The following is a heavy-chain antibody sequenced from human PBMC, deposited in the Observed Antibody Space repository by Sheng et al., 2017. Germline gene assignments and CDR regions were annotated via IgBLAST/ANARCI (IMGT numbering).Heavy chain of an antibody. CDR2: IIPIFGTA. D-gene: IGHD3-10*01. CDR3: ARAGQDYYGSGSYPTHYFDY. V-gene: IGHV1-69*05. CDR1: GGTFSSYA. Sequence: QVQLVQSGAEVKKPGSSVKVSCKASGGTFSSYAISWVRQAPGQGLEWMGGIIPIFGTANYAQKFQGRVTITTDESTSTAYMELSSLRSEDTAVYYCARAGQDYYGSGSYPTHYFDYWGQGTLVTVSS. J-gene: IGHJ4*02.